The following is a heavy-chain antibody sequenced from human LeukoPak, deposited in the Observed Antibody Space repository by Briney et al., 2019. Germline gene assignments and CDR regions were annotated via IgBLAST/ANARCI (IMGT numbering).Heavy chain of an antibody. J-gene: IGHJ4*02. CDR2: ISAYNGNT. CDR1: GYTFTSYG. D-gene: IGHD4-17*01. Sequence: ASVKVSCKASGYTFTSYGISWVRQAPGQGLEWMGWISAYNGNTSYAQKLQGRVTMTTDTSTSTAYMELRSLRSDDTAVYYCARRGRWTTVTTCDYWGQGTLVTVSS. V-gene: IGHV1-18*01. CDR3: ARRGRWTTVTTCDY.